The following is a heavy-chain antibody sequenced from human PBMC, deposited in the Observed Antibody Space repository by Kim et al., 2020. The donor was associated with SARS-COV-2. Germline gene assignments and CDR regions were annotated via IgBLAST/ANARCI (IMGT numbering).Heavy chain of an antibody. CDR3: ARDARGGDYDWQLDYFDY. D-gene: IGHD5-12*01. Sequence: GGSLRLSCTASGFTFGDYALIWFRQAPGKGLEWLGFARNKLYGGTIEYAASVKGRFTISRDDSRGIVYLQMNSLTIEDTAVYYCARDARGGDYDWQLDYFDYWGQGTLVTVSS. V-gene: IGHV3-49*03. J-gene: IGHJ4*02. CDR2: ARNKLYGGTI. CDR1: GFTFGDYA.